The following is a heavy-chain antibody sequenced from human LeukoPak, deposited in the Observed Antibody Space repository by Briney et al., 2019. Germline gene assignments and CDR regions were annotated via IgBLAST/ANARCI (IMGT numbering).Heavy chain of an antibody. J-gene: IGHJ5*02. Sequence: NPSGTLSLTCTVSGGSISISSYYWAWIRQPPGKGLQGIANVYYTGSTNYNLSLKRRVTISVDTSKNQFSLKLTSVTAADTAVYYCARLGSGSSIRGFDPWGQGTLITVSS. CDR2: VYYTGST. V-gene: IGHV4-39*01. CDR1: GGSISISSYY. D-gene: IGHD3-10*01. CDR3: ARLGSGSSIRGFDP.